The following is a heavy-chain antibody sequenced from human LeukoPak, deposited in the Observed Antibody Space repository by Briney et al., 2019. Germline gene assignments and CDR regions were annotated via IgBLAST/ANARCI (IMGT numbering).Heavy chain of an antibody. Sequence: PSETLSLTCTVSGGSISSYYWSWIRQPPGKGLEWIGYINDSGSTNYKSSLKSRVTISVDTSKNQFSLKLSSVTAADTAVYYCARGQRGGNWFDPWGQGTLVTVSS. CDR3: ARGQRGGNWFDP. CDR2: INDSGST. D-gene: IGHD2-15*01. J-gene: IGHJ5*02. CDR1: GGSISSYY. V-gene: IGHV4-59*01.